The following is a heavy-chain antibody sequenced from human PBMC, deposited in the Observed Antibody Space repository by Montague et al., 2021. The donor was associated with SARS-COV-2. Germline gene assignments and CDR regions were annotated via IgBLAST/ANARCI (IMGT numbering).Heavy chain of an antibody. CDR2: ISSSGSTI. CDR1: GFTFSSYE. J-gene: IGHJ4*02. D-gene: IGHD3-22*01. Sequence: SLRLSCAASGFTFSSYEMNWVRQAPGKGLERVSYISSSGSTIYYADSVKGRFTISRDNAKNSLYLQMNSLRAEDTAVYYCARDQDYYDPAHDYWGQGTLVTVSS. V-gene: IGHV3-48*03. CDR3: ARDQDYYDPAHDY.